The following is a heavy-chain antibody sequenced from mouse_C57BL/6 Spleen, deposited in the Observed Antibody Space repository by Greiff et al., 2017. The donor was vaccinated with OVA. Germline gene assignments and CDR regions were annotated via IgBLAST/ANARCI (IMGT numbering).Heavy chain of an antibody. D-gene: IGHD1-1*01. CDR1: GFNIKDDY. CDR3: TITTVVGYFDV. CDR2: IDPGNGDT. V-gene: IGHV14-4*01. Sequence: EVQLQQSGAELVRPGASVKLSCTASGFNIKDDYMHWVKQRPEQGLEWIGWIDPGNGDTEYASKFQGKATITADPSSNTAYLQLSSLTSEDTAVYYCTITTVVGYFDVWGTGTTVTVSS. J-gene: IGHJ1*03.